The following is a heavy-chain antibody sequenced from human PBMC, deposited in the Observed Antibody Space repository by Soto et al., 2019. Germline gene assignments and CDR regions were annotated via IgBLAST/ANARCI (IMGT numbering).Heavy chain of an antibody. Sequence: EVQLVESGGGLVQPGGSLRLSCAASGFTFRSYWMHWVRQAPGKGLVWVSRINSDGSSTNYADSVKGRSTISRDNAKNTLYLQMNGLRAEDTAVNYCARSGYSYGDYWGQGTLVTVSS. J-gene: IGHJ4*02. CDR1: GFTFRSYW. D-gene: IGHD5-18*01. CDR3: ARSGYSYGDY. V-gene: IGHV3-74*01. CDR2: INSDGSST.